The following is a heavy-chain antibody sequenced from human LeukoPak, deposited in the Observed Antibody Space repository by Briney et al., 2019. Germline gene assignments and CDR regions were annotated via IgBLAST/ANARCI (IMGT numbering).Heavy chain of an antibody. CDR3: AKDIDSSGYAPLSYFDY. J-gene: IGHJ4*02. CDR2: ISGDGGST. D-gene: IGHD3-22*01. CDR1: GFTFDDYA. V-gene: IGHV3-43*02. Sequence: GGSLRLSCAASGFTFDDYAMHWVRQAPGKGLGWVSLISGDGGSTYYADSVKGRFTISRDNSKNSLYLQMNSLRTEDTALYYCAKDIDSSGYAPLSYFDYWGQGTLVTVSS.